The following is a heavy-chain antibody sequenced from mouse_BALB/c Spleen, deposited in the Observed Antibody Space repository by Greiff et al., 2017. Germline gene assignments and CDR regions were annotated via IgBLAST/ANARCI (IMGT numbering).Heavy chain of an antibody. D-gene: IGHD4-1*02. CDR3: ARPSTGTGWYFDV. Sequence: DVHLVESGGGLVKPGGSLKLSCAASGFAFSSYDMSWVRQTPEKRLEWVAYISSGGGSTYYPDTVKGRFTISRDNAKNTLYLQMSSLKSEDTAMYYCARPSTGTGWYFDVWGAGTTVTVSS. CDR1: GFAFSSYD. J-gene: IGHJ1*01. CDR2: ISSGGGST. V-gene: IGHV5-12-1*01.